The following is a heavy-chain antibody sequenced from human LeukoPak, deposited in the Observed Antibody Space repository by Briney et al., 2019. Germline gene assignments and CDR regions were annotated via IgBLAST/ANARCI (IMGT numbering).Heavy chain of an antibody. CDR3: AADPDTTMAFDC. V-gene: IGHV1-58*02. CDR2: IVGDSTDT. CDR1: GFTFTSSS. D-gene: IGHD5-18*01. Sequence: ASVKVSCKASGFTFTSSSIQWIRQARGQRLEWIGWIVGDSTDTYYAQRFQERVTIARDMSTSTAYLELSSLRSEDTAVYYCAADPDTTMAFDCWGQGTLVTVSS. J-gene: IGHJ4*02.